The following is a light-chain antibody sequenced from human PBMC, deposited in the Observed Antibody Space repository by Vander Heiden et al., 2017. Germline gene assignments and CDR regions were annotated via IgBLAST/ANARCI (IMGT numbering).Light chain of an antibody. Sequence: QSVLTQPPSASGTPGQRVTIPCSGSSSNIGSNTVNWYQKLPGTATKLLIYRNNQRPSGVPDRFSGSQSGASASLAISGLQSEDEADYYCAAWDDSLNGYVFGTGTKVTAL. V-gene: IGLV1-44*01. J-gene: IGLJ1*01. CDR2: RNN. CDR3: AAWDDSLNGYV. CDR1: SSNIGSNT.